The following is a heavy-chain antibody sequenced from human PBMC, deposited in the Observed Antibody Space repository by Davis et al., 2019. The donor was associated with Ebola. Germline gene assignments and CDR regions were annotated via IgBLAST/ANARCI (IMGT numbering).Heavy chain of an antibody. D-gene: IGHD3-9*01. CDR1: GFTFSSYS. Sequence: GGSLRLSCAASGFTFSSYSMNWVRQAPGKGLEWVSSISSSSSYIYYADSVKGRFTISRDNAKNSLYLQMNSLRDEDTAVYYCASNPPGYFDWLFDYWGQGTLVTVSS. CDR3: ASNPPGYFDWLFDY. J-gene: IGHJ4*02. CDR2: ISSSSSYI. V-gene: IGHV3-21*01.